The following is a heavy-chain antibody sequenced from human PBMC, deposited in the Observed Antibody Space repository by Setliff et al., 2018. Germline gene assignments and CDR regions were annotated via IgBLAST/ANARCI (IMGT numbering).Heavy chain of an antibody. V-gene: IGHV1-18*01. CDR3: ATKDYDTSGYYRPFGF. CDR2: ISAYNGNT. J-gene: IGHJ4*01. CDR1: GYTFTSYD. D-gene: IGHD3-22*01. Sequence: GASVKVSCKASGYTFTSYDINWVRQAPGQGLEWMGWISAYNGNTNYAQKLLGRVTMTEDTSTDTAYMELSSLRSEDTAVYYCATKDYDTSGYYRPFGFWGQGTLVTVSS.